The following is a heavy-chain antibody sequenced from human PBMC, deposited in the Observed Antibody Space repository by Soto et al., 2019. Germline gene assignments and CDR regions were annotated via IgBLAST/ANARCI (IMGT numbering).Heavy chain of an antibody. CDR2: INHSGST. D-gene: IGHD3-3*01. V-gene: IGHV4-34*01. CDR1: GGSFSGYY. Sequence: QVQLQQWGAGLLKPSETLSLTCAVYGGSFSGYYWSWIRQPPGKGLEWIGEINHSGSTNYNPSLKSRVTISVDTSKNQFSLKLSSVTAADTAEYYCARGLNYDFWSGYYYWGQGTLVTVSS. CDR3: ARGLNYDFWSGYYY. J-gene: IGHJ4*02.